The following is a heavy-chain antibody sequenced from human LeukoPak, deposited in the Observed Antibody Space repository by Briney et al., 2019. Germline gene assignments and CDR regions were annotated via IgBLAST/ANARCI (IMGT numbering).Heavy chain of an antibody. Sequence: GESLRISCKGSGYSFTSYWIGWVRQMPGKGLEWMGIIYPGDSDARYSPSFQGQVTISADKSISTAYLQWSSLKASDTAIYYCARRRDLYSGSYYPFDYWGQGTLVTVSS. D-gene: IGHD1-26*01. CDR3: ARRRDLYSGSYYPFDY. V-gene: IGHV5-51*01. J-gene: IGHJ4*02. CDR1: GYSFTSYW. CDR2: IYPGDSDA.